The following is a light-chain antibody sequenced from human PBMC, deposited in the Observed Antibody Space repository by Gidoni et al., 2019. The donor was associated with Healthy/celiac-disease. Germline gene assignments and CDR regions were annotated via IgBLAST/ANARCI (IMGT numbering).Light chain of an antibody. CDR2: DAS. Sequence: EIGLTQYPATLSLSPGERATLSCSASQSVSSYLAWYHQKPSKAPRLLIYDASTRATGLPARFSGRGSGTVFSLPIISLVPEDFAVYYCQQRCNWPPVTFXGXTKVEI. J-gene: IGKJ4*01. CDR1: QSVSSY. CDR3: QQRCNWPPVT. V-gene: IGKV3-11*01.